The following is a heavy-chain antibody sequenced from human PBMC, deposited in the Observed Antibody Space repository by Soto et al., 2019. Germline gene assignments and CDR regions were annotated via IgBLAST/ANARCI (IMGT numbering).Heavy chain of an antibody. D-gene: IGHD2-2*01. CDR3: ARGVPGAEAWFGP. V-gene: IGHV1-18*01. J-gene: IGHJ5*02. Sequence: QVQLVQSGGEVKRPGASVKVSCKTSGYTFSNYGITWVRQAPGQPLEWLGWISLYSDGTNYAQKFQGRVSMTTDTSTTTADMELRSLRSDDTAVYYWARGVPGAEAWFGPWGQGTLVTVSS. CDR1: GYTFSNYG. CDR2: ISLYSDGT.